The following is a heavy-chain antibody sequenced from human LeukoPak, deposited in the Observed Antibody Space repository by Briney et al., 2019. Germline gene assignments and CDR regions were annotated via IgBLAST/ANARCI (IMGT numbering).Heavy chain of an antibody. J-gene: IGHJ5*02. CDR3: ARTLEYSSSWYPSSDNWFDP. D-gene: IGHD6-13*01. Sequence: GASVKVSCKASGYTFTNYGISWVRQAPGQGLEWMGWISAYNGNTNYAQKFQGRVTMTTDTSTSTAYMELRSLRSDDTAVYYCARTLEYSSSWYPSSDNWFDPWGQGTLVTVSS. V-gene: IGHV1-18*01. CDR1: GYTFTNYG. CDR2: ISAYNGNT.